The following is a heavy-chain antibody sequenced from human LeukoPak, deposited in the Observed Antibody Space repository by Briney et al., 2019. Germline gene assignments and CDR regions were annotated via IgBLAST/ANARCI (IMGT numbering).Heavy chain of an antibody. D-gene: IGHD3-22*01. CDR1: GYTFTSYY. CDR2: INPNSGGT. J-gene: IGHJ4*02. Sequence: ASVKVSCKSSGYTFTSYYMHWVRQAPGQGLEWMGWINPNSGGTNYAQKFQGRVTMTRDTSISTAYMELSRLRSDDTAVYYCARDLYYYDSSGYYNPIFEDYWGQGTLVTVSS. V-gene: IGHV1-2*02. CDR3: ARDLYYYDSSGYYNPIFEDY.